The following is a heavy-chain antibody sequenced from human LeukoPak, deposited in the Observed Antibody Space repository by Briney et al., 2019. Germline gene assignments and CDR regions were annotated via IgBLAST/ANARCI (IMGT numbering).Heavy chain of an antibody. CDR1: GSTSSTYG. D-gene: IGHD7-27*01. Sequence: GGSLRLSCAASGSTSSTYGMQWVRRAPGKGLEWVALIWYDGSKKYYADSVKGRFTISRDNSKNTLYLEMNSLRAEDTAVYYCARDLGQDIRYAFDIWGQGTMVTVFS. V-gene: IGHV3-33*01. CDR3: ARDLGQDIRYAFDI. J-gene: IGHJ3*02. CDR2: IWYDGSKK.